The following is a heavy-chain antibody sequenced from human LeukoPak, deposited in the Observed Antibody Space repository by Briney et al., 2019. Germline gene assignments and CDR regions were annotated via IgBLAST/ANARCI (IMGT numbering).Heavy chain of an antibody. J-gene: IGHJ4*02. D-gene: IGHD6-13*01. V-gene: IGHV3-21*01. CDR3: AGGGIYSQGFDS. CDR2: ISSTSDYI. CDR1: GFTFSSYS. Sequence: GGPLRLSCAASGFTFSSYSMNWVRQAPGKGLGWVASISSTSDYIYYADSLKGRLAISRDNAKNSLYLQMNSLRAEDTAVYYCAGGGIYSQGFDSWGQGTLVTVSS.